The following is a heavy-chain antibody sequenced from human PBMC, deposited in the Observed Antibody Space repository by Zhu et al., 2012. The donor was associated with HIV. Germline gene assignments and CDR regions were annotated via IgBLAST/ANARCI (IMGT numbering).Heavy chain of an antibody. Sequence: QVQLQESGPRLVKPSETLPLTCTVSGYSITSTYYWGWVRQSLEKGLEWIGSIYHSGTTYYNPSLKSRVTISVDTSKNQFSLKLSSVTAADTAVYYCARVHYGDYPHFDYWGQGPWSPSPQ. CDR3: ARVHYGDYPHFDY. J-gene: IGHJ4*02. CDR2: IYHSGTT. V-gene: IGHV4-38-2*02. CDR1: GYSITSTYY. D-gene: IGHD4-17*01.